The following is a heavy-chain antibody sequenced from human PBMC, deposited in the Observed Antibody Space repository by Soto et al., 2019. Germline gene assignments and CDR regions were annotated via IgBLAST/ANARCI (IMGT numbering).Heavy chain of an antibody. CDR2: INPSGGST. D-gene: IGHD1-26*01. CDR1: GYTFTSYY. CDR3: ARVERVEWELHRLGYLDY. Sequence: ASVKVSCKASGYTFTSYYMHWVRQAPGQGLEWMGIINPSGGSTSYAQKFQGRVTMTRDTSTSTVYMELSSLRSEDTALYYCARVERVEWELHRLGYLDYWGQGTLVTVSS. V-gene: IGHV1-46*01. J-gene: IGHJ4*02.